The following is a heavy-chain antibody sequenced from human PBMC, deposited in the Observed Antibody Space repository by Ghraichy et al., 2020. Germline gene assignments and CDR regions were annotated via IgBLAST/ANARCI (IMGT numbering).Heavy chain of an antibody. D-gene: IGHD4-23*01. CDR2: IYYSGST. Sequence: SQTLSLTCTVSGGSISSGDYYWSWIRQPPGKGLEWIGYIYYSGSTYYNPSLKSRVTISVDTSKNQFSLKLSSVTAADTAVYYCASARALSVGGNPLADAFDIWGQGTMVTVSS. V-gene: IGHV4-30-4*01. J-gene: IGHJ3*02. CDR3: ASARALSVGGNPLADAFDI. CDR1: GGSISSGDYY.